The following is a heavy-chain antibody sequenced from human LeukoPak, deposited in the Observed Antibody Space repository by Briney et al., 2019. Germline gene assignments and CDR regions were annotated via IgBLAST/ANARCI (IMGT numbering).Heavy chain of an antibody. D-gene: IGHD6-19*01. CDR1: GGSISSYY. J-gene: IGHJ5*02. V-gene: IGHV4-59*08. CDR3: ARHRSGSSWFAP. CDR2: LFDSGST. Sequence: SETLSLTCTVSGGSISSYYWGWIRQPPGKGLEWIGYLFDSGSTNYNPSLKSRVTISVDTSKSQFSLRLSSVTAADTAVYYCARHRSGSSWFAPWGQGTLVTVSS.